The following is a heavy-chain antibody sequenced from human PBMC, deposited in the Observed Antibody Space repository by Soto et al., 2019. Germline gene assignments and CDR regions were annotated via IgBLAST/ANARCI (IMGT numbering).Heavy chain of an antibody. D-gene: IGHD3-22*01. CDR2: IIPIFGTA. CDR3: ASVVTYYYDSSGYYPHSYYFDY. J-gene: IGHJ4*02. Sequence: QVQLVQSGAEVKKPGSSVKVSCKASGGTFSSYAISWVRQAPGQGLEWMGGIIPIFGTANYAQKFQGRVTITADESTSTAYMELSSLRSEDTAVYYCASVVTYYYDSSGYYPHSYYFDYWGQGTLVTVSS. V-gene: IGHV1-69*12. CDR1: GGTFSSYA.